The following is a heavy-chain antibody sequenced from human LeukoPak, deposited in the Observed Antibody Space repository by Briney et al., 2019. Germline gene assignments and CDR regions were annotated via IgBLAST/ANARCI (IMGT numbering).Heavy chain of an antibody. CDR3: ARDGGEKSFDS. D-gene: IGHD2-15*01. V-gene: IGHV1-2*02. Sequence: ASVKVSCKASGNTFTAFYIHWVRQAPGQGLEWMGWINPNNGDTNYAQKFQGRVTMTSDTSISTAYMELNRLRSDDTAIYYCARDGGEKSFDSWGQGALVTVSS. CDR2: INPNNGDT. CDR1: GNTFTAFY. J-gene: IGHJ4*02.